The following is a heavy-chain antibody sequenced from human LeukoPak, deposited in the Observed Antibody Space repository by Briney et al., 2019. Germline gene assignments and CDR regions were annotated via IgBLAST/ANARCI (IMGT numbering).Heavy chain of an antibody. D-gene: IGHD6-19*01. Sequence: GGSLRLSCAASGFTFSSYWMSWVRQAPGKGLEWVSYISSSGSTIYYADSVKGRFTISRDNAKNSLYLQMNSLRAEDTAVYYCASGPSPSSGWYVGYFQHWGQGTLVTVSS. V-gene: IGHV3-48*04. CDR3: ASGPSPSSGWYVGYFQH. J-gene: IGHJ1*01. CDR1: GFTFSSYW. CDR2: ISSSGSTI.